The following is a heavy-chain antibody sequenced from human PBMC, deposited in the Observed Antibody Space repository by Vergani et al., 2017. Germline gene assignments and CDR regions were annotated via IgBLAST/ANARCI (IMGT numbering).Heavy chain of an antibody. CDR3: ARGSWLGGSCYKPLFYY. CDR2: IHTSGST. Sequence: QVQLQESGPGLVKPSQTLSLTCTVSGGSINSHNYYWSWIRQPAGKGLECIGRIHTSGSTNYNPSLKSRVTMSEDTAKNQFSLDLTSVTAADTDFYFCARGSWLGGSCYKPLFYYWGQGILVTVSS. V-gene: IGHV4-61*02. CDR1: GGSINSHNYY. J-gene: IGHJ4*02. D-gene: IGHD2-15*01.